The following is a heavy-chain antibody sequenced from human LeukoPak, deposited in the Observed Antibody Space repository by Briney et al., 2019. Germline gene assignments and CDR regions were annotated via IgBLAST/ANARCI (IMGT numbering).Heavy chain of an antibody. D-gene: IGHD3-3*01. V-gene: IGHV4-38-2*01. Sequence: SETLSLTSAVSGYSISSGYYWGWVRQPPGKGLEWIGSIYHSGSTYYNPSLKSRVTISVDTSKNQFSLKLSSVTAADTAVYYCARRLYDFWSGYPDDAFDIWGQGTMVTVSS. CDR1: GYSISSGYY. CDR2: IYHSGST. CDR3: ARRLYDFWSGYPDDAFDI. J-gene: IGHJ3*02.